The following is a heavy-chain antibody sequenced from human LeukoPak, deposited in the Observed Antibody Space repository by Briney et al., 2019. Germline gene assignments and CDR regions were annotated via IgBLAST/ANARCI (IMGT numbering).Heavy chain of an antibody. CDR2: ISGSGGST. J-gene: IGHJ6*03. V-gene: IGHV3-23*01. Sequence: GSLRLSCAASGFTFSSYAMNWVRQAPGKGLEWVSTISGSGGSTYYADSVKGRFTISRDNSKNTLYVQMNSPRAEDTAIYYCAKGSPGFYYYMDVWGRGTTVTVSS. D-gene: IGHD5-12*01. CDR1: GFTFSSYA. CDR3: AKGSPGFYYYMDV.